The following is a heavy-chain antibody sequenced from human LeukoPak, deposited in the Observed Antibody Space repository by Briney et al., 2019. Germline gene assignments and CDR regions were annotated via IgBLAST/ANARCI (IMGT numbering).Heavy chain of an antibody. V-gene: IGHV4-34*01. CDR2: INHSGST. D-gene: IGHD1-1*01. CDR1: GGSFSGYY. Sequence: PSETLSLTCAVHGGSFSGYYWSWIRQPPGKGLEWIGEINHSGSTNYNPSLKSRVTISVDTSKNQFSLKLSSVTAADTAVYYCARGRNWNSYPMDVWGKGTTVTVSS. J-gene: IGHJ6*03. CDR3: ARGRNWNSYPMDV.